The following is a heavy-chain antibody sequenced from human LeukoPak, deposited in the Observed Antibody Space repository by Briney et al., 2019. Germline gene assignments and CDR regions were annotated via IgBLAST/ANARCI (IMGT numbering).Heavy chain of an antibody. J-gene: IGHJ4*02. CDR3: ARDFRPAPHPTVTTYYFDY. CDR1: GYTFTSSY. V-gene: IGHV1-46*01. CDR2: INPSGGNT. Sequence: GASVKVSCKASGYTFTSSYMHWVRQAPGQGLEWMGIINPSGGNTTYAQKFQGRVTMTRDTSTSTVYMELSSLRSEDTAVYYCARDFRPAPHPTVTTYYFDYWGQGTLVTVSS. D-gene: IGHD4-17*01.